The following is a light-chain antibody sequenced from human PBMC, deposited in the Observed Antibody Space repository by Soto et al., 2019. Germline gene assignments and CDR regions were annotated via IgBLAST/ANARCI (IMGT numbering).Light chain of an antibody. CDR1: SSDVGGYNY. CDR2: DVN. J-gene: IGLJ1*01. CDR3: SSYTGSSTFV. Sequence: QSVLTQPASVSGSPGQSITISCTGTSSDVGGYNYVSWYQQLPGKAPKLMIYDVNNRPSGVSNRFSGSKSGNTAFLTISGLQAEDEADYYCSSYTGSSTFVFGTGTKVTVL. V-gene: IGLV2-14*01.